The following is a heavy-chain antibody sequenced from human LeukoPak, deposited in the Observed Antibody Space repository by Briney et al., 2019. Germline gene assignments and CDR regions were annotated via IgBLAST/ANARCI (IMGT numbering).Heavy chain of an antibody. D-gene: IGHD3-3*01. CDR1: GGSINSHY. Sequence: SETLSLTCTVSGGSINSHYWSWIRQPPGKGLQWIGFVSYSGSTSYNPSLMSRVTISVDTSKNQFSLTVNSVTTADTALYFCARSYYDFWTGFYSDFWGQGALVTASS. CDR2: VSYSGST. J-gene: IGHJ4*02. CDR3: ARSYYDFWTGFYSDF. V-gene: IGHV4-59*11.